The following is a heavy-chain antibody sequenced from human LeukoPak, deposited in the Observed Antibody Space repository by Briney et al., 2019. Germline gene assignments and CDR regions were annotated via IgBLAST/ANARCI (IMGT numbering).Heavy chain of an antibody. V-gene: IGHV4-4*07. Sequence: SETLSLSCTVSGGSISSCRYRWFRQPAGEGLEWIGRIYTSGSTNNNPSLKSRATMSVDTSKNQFSLKLSSVTAADTAVYYSARDLFVSRVYSCADSCYDCFEGWGQGTLVTVSS. D-gene: IGHD2-15*01. CDR1: GGSISSCR. CDR3: ARDLFVSRVYSCADSCYDCFEG. CDR2: IYTSGST. J-gene: IGHJ5*02.